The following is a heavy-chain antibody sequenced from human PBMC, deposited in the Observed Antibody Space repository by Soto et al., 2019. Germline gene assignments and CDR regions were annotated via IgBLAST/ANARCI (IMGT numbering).Heavy chain of an antibody. Sequence: QVQLVESGGGVVQPGRSLRISCAASVFTFSSYAMHWVRQDPGKGLEWVAVISYDGSNKYYADSVKGRFTISRDNSKKTLYMQRTSLRAEDKSVYYCASTPSIVLVRTDAFDIWGQGTMVTVSS. J-gene: IGHJ3*02. CDR1: VFTFSSYA. CDR3: ASTPSIVLVRTDAFDI. V-gene: IGHV3-30-3*01. CDR2: ISYDGSNK. D-gene: IGHD2-21*01.